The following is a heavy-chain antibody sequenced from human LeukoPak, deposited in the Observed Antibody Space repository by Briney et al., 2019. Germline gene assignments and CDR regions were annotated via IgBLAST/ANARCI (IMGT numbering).Heavy chain of an antibody. Sequence: PSETLSLTCAVYGGSFSGHYWTWIRQPPGKGLEWIGEIDHTGRSTYNPSLTSRVTISKDSSKNQFSLSLGSVIAADTAVYFCARGKNSGSYFSYFDSWAQGTPVTVSS. CDR2: IDHTGRS. CDR1: GGSFSGHY. V-gene: IGHV4-34*01. D-gene: IGHD3-10*01. CDR3: ARGKNSGSYFSYFDS. J-gene: IGHJ5*01.